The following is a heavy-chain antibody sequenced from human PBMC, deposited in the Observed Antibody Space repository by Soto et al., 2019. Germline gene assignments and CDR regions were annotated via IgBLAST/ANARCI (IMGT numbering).Heavy chain of an antibody. V-gene: IGHV1-69*06. D-gene: IGHD2-8*01. Sequence: SVKVSCKASGGTFSSYAISWVRQAPGQGLEWMGGIIPIFGTANYAQKFQGRVTITADKSTSTAYMELSSLRSEDTAVYYCARALYCTNGVCPTIIFYYYFGMDVWCQGTTVTVSS. CDR2: IIPIFGTA. CDR3: ARALYCTNGVCPTIIFYYYFGMDV. CDR1: GGTFSSYA. J-gene: IGHJ6*02.